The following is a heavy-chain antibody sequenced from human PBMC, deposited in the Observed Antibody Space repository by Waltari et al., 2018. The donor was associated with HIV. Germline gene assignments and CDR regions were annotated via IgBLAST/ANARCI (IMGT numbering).Heavy chain of an antibody. CDR3: AKVLTGDYGSSWFDP. J-gene: IGHJ5*02. CDR2: MYHSGGT. CDR1: GGSISSYNW. V-gene: IGHV4-4*02. Sequence: PSETLSLTCAVSGGSISSYNWWSWVRQPPGKGLEGIGEMYHSGGTNYNPALKRRVTISVDKSKNQFSLKLSSVTAADTAVYYCAKVLTGDYGSSWFDPWGQGTLVTVSS. D-gene: IGHD4-17*01.